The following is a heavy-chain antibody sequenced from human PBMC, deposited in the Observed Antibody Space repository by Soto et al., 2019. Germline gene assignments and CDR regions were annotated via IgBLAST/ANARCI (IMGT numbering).Heavy chain of an antibody. J-gene: IGHJ4*02. V-gene: IGHV4-34*01. Sequence: SETLSLTCAVYGGSFSGYYWSWIRQPPGKGLEWIGEINHSGSTNYNPSLKSRVTISVDTSKNQFSLNLSSVTAADTAIYFCARDNVWSGTYSFFDYWGQGALVTVSS. D-gene: IGHD3-3*01. CDR3: ARDNVWSGTYSFFDY. CDR2: INHSGST. CDR1: GGSFSGYY.